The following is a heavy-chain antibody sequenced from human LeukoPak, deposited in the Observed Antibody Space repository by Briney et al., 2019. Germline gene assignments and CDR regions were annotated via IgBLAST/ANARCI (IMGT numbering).Heavy chain of an antibody. J-gene: IGHJ4*02. D-gene: IGHD6-13*01. CDR1: GYTFTIYY. CDR3: AREESAGYFGC. Sequence: ASVKVSFKSSGYTFTIYYMAWVRQAPGQGLEWMGLINPTGTSTNYAQKFRGRVTMTRDTSTTTVYMELSSLRSEDTAVYYCAREESAGYFGCCGQGTLVTVSS. V-gene: IGHV1-46*01. CDR2: INPTGTST.